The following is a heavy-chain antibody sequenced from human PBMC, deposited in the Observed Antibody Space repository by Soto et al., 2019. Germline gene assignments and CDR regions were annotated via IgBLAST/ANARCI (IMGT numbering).Heavy chain of an antibody. CDR2: ISSSSSYI. CDR1: GFTFSSYS. Sequence: EVQLVESGGGLVKPGGSLRLSCAASGFTFSSYSMNWVRQAPGKGLEWDSSISSSSSYIYYADSVKGRFTISRDNAKNSLYLQMNSLRAEDTAVYYCARDLRYRDTVTAGFDGMDVWGQGTTVTVSS. V-gene: IGHV3-21*01. J-gene: IGHJ6*02. CDR3: ARDLRYRDTVTAGFDGMDV. D-gene: IGHD4-4*01.